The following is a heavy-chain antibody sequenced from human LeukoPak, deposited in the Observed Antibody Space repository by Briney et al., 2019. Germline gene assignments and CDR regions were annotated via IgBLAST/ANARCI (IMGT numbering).Heavy chain of an antibody. CDR2: VDPEDGET. CDR3: ATIPVDTAPQDFDY. CDR1: GDTFTDYY. V-gene: IGHV1-69-2*01. D-gene: IGHD5-18*01. Sequence: ASVKISCKVSGDTFTDYYMHWVQQAPGKGLECIGLVDPEDGETIYAEKFQGRVTITADTSTDTAYMELSSLRSEDTAVYYCATIPVDTAPQDFDYWGQGTLVTVSS. J-gene: IGHJ4*02.